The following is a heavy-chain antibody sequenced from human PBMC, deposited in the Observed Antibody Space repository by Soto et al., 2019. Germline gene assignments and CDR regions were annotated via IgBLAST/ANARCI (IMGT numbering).Heavy chain of an antibody. CDR1: RITFSSYA. V-gene: IGHV3-23*01. Sequence: GGSLRLSCAASRITFSSYAMNWVRQAPGKGQEWVSVISGSGGSTYYADSVKGRFTISRDNSKNTLYLQMNSLRAEDTAVYYCASRSSGWYFDYWGQGT. CDR3: ASRSSGWYFDY. D-gene: IGHD6-19*01. CDR2: ISGSGGST. J-gene: IGHJ4*02.